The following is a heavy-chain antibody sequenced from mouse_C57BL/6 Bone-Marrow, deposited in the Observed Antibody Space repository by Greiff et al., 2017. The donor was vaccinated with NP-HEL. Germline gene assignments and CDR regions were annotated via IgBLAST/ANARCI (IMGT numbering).Heavy chain of an antibody. D-gene: IGHD2-4*01. Sequence: VQLQQPGAELVKPGASVKMSCKASGYTFTSYWITWVKQRPGQGLEWIGDIYPGSGSTNYNEKFKSKATMTVDTSSSTAYMQLSSLTSEDSAVYYCARYHYYDYDGYWYFDVWGTGTTVTVSS. CDR2: IYPGSGST. CDR3: ARYHYYDYDGYWYFDV. V-gene: IGHV1-55*01. J-gene: IGHJ1*03. CDR1: GYTFTSYW.